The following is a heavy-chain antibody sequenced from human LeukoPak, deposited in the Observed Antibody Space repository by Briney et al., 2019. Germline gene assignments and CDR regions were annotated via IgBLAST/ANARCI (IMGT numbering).Heavy chain of an antibody. Sequence: ASVKVSCKASGYTFTSYGISWVRQAPGQGLEWMGWISSYNGNTNYTQKLQGRVTMTTGTSTSTAYMELRSLRSDDTAVYYCARRRSYSSGWYLGDDWGQGTLVTVSS. J-gene: IGHJ4*02. D-gene: IGHD6-19*01. CDR3: ARRRSYSSGWYLGDD. CDR2: ISSYNGNT. V-gene: IGHV1-18*01. CDR1: GYTFTSYG.